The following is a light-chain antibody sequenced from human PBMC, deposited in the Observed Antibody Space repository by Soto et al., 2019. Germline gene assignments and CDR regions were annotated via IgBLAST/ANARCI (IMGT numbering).Light chain of an antibody. CDR1: QSVSNNY. Sequence: EIVLTQSPGTLSLSPGERATLSCRASQSVSNNYLAWYQQKPGQAPRLLIYGASSRATGIPDRFSGSGSGTDFTLTISRPEPEDFAVYYCQQYGSSSWTFGQGTKVDIK. J-gene: IGKJ1*01. CDR2: GAS. V-gene: IGKV3-20*01. CDR3: QQYGSSSWT.